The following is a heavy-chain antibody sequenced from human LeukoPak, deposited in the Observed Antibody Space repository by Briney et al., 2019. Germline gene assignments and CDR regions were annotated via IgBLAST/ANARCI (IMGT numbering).Heavy chain of an antibody. CDR1: GYTFTSYY. V-gene: IGHV1-46*01. CDR3: ARGGSQYYYGSGSWFDP. J-gene: IGHJ5*02. D-gene: IGHD3-10*01. CDR2: INPSGGST. Sequence: ASVKVSCKASGYTFTSYYMHWVRQAPGQGLEWMGIINPSGGSTSYARKFQGRVTMTRDTSTSTVYMELSSLRSEDTAVYYCARGGSQYYYGSGSWFDPWGQGTLVTVSS.